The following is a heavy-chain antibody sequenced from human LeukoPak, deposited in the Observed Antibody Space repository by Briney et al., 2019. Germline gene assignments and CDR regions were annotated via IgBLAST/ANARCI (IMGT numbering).Heavy chain of an antibody. D-gene: IGHD5-24*01. CDR1: GFTFSSYP. CDR2: INGGGTST. Sequence: GGSLRLSCAASGFTFSSYPMSWVRQAPGKGLVWVSSINGGGTSTYYADSVKGRFTISRDNSKNTLYLQMNSLRAEDTAVYYCAREMANTYHAFDIWGQGTMVTVSS. V-gene: IGHV3-23*01. J-gene: IGHJ3*02. CDR3: AREMANTYHAFDI.